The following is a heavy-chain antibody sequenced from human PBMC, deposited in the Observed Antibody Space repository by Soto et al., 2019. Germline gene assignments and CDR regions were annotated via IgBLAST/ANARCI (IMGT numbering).Heavy chain of an antibody. Sequence: GGTLRLSCVASGFTFSDYYMSWIRQAPGKGLEWVSYISSSGSTIYSADSVNGRFIISRENDKHSLYVQMNSLTAEDTAVYYCARDTWAQRGRNVIDIWGQGTMLTVSS. CDR2: ISSSGSTI. J-gene: IGHJ6*02. CDR3: ARDTWAQRGRNVIDI. CDR1: GFTFSDYY. V-gene: IGHV3-11*01. D-gene: IGHD3-16*01.